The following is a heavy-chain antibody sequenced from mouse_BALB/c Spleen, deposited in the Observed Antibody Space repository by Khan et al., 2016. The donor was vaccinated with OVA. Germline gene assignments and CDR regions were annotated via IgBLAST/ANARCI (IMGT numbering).Heavy chain of an antibody. J-gene: IGHJ2*01. CDR3: ARDLDY. CDR1: GYTFTSYW. CDR2: INPSTGYT. V-gene: IGHV1-7*01. Sequence: QVQLKESGAELAKPGASVKMSCKASGYTFTSYWMHWVKQRLGQGLEWIGYINPSTGYTEYNQKFKDKATLTADKSSSTAYMQLSSLTSEDSAVXYCARDLDYWGQGTTLTVSS.